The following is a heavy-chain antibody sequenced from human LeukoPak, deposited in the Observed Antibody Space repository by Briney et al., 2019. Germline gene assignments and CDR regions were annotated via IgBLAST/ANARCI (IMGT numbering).Heavy chain of an antibody. V-gene: IGHV4-59*08. CDR1: GGFITNYY. Sequence: SETLSLTCTVSGGFITNYYWDWIRQPPGRGLEWVGYIHSTGATSYNPSLKSRVTMSIDASKKQFSLKVTSVTAADTAVYYCAGHGYDDDDLSLTWGQGTLVTVSS. D-gene: IGHD3-16*01. J-gene: IGHJ5*02. CDR3: AGHGYDDDDLSLT. CDR2: IHSTGAT.